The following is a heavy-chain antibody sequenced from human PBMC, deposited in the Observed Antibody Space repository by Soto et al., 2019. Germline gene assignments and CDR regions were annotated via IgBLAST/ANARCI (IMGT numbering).Heavy chain of an antibody. CDR2: INPSGGST. D-gene: IGHD5-18*01. Sequence: ASVTVSCKASGYTFTSYYMHWVRQAPGQGLEWMGIINPSGGSTSYAQKFQGRVTMTRDTSTSTVYMELSSLRSEDTAVYYCASGYSYGLTYYYYGMDVWGQGTTVTVSS. V-gene: IGHV1-46*01. CDR1: GYTFTSYY. J-gene: IGHJ6*02. CDR3: ASGYSYGLTYYYYGMDV.